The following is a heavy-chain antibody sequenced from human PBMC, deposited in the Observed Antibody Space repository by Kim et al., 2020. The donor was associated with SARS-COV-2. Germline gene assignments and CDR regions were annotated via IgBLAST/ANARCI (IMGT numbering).Heavy chain of an antibody. CDR3: ARGGYGSGSLTDY. D-gene: IGHD3-10*01. V-gene: IGHV1-46*01. J-gene: IGHJ4*02. Sequence: YAQKFQGRVTMTRDTSTSTVYMELSSLRSEDTAVYYCARGGYGSGSLTDYWGQGTLVTVSS.